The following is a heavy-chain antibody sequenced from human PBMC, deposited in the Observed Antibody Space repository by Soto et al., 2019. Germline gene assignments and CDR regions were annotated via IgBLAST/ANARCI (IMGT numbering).Heavy chain of an antibody. CDR3: AKSSGGSYRY. V-gene: IGHV3-30*18. D-gene: IGHD1-26*01. CDR2: ISYDGSNK. J-gene: IGHJ4*02. Sequence: AVISYDGSNKYYADSVKGRFTISRDNSKNTLYLQMDSLRAEDTAVYYCAKSSGGSYRYWGQGTLVTVSS.